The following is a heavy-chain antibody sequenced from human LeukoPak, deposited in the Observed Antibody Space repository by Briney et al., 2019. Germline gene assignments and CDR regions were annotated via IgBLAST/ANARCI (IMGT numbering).Heavy chain of an antibody. CDR2: ISASGSAI. Sequence: PGGSLRLSCAASGFPLSSYSMNWVRQAPAKGLEWISYISASGSAIYYVDSVKGRVTVSRDNARNSLFLQMDSPRAEDTAVYYCVRVKGTYFDYWGPGTLVTVSS. V-gene: IGHV3-48*01. CDR1: GFPLSSYS. CDR3: VRVKGTYFDY. J-gene: IGHJ4*02. D-gene: IGHD1-1*01.